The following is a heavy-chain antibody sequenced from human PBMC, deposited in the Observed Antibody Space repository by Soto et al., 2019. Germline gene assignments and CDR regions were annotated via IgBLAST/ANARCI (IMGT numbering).Heavy chain of an antibody. Sequence: EVQLLESGGSLVQPGGSLRLSCAASGFTFSTFAMNWVRQAPGEGLEWVSSISGSGGNTQYADSVKGRVTISRDNSKNTLYLQMNNLRAEDTAVYYCAKCDVLMTTSGGWGNWFDPWGQGTLVIVSS. V-gene: IGHV3-23*01. D-gene: IGHD3-10*01. CDR1: GFTFSTFA. CDR3: AKCDVLMTTSGGWGNWFDP. J-gene: IGHJ5*02. CDR2: ISGSGGNT.